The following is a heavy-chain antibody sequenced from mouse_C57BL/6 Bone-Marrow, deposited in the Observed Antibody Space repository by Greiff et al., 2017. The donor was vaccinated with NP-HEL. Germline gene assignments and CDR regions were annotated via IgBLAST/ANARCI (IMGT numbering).Heavy chain of an antibody. CDR2: ISYDGSN. CDR3: ARGGTAQATGNYFDY. V-gene: IGHV3-6*01. CDR1: GYSITSGYY. J-gene: IGHJ2*01. Sequence: VQLQQSGPGLVKPSQSLSLTCSVTGYSITSGYYWNWIRQFPGNKLEWMGYISYDGSNNYNPSLKNRISITRDTSKNQFFLKLNSVTTEDTATYYCARGGTAQATGNYFDYWGQGTTLTVSS. D-gene: IGHD3-1*01.